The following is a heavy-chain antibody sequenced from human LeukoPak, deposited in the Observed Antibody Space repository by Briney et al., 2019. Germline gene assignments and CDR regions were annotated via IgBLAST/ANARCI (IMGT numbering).Heavy chain of an antibody. Sequence: PETLSLTRTVSGGSISSYYWRWVRQPPGKGLEWIGYIYKSGSTNYLPSLKSRVTISVATSKTQFSLKLSSVTAADTAVYYCACSSGWPGFDTWGQGTLVTVSS. V-gene: IGHV4-59*01. J-gene: IGHJ4*02. D-gene: IGHD6-19*01. CDR3: ACSSGWPGFDT. CDR2: IYKSGST. CDR1: GGSISSYY.